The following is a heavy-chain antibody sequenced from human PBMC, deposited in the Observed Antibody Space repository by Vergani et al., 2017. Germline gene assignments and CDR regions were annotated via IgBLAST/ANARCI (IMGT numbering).Heavy chain of an antibody. CDR3: ARSQGDYWYFDL. V-gene: IGHV4-38-2*01. CDR1: GYSIGSGFY. D-gene: IGHD2-21*01. CDR2: IHNRWKT. Sequence: QVRLEESGPGLVKPSETLSLTCSVSGYSIGSGFYWAWIRQSPWEGLQWLTSIHNRWKTYHNPSLKSRVSVSLDTSKNRFSLNLTSVTATDTAVYYCARSQGDYWYFDLWGPGSLVTVSS. J-gene: IGHJ2*01.